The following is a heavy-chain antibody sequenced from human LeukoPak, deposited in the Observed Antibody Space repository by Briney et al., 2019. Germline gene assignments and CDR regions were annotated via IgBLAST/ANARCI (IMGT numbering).Heavy chain of an antibody. V-gene: IGHV4-4*07. J-gene: IGHJ2*01. D-gene: IGHD2-15*01. CDR1: GGSITSYY. CDR3: ARHRFRLKPDIVVVVAATWYFDL. Sequence: SETLSLTCTVSGGSITSYYWSWIRQPAGKGLEWIGRIYTSGSTTYNPSLKSRVTMAVDTSKHQFPLQLRYVTAADTAVYYCARHRFRLKPDIVVVVAATWYFDLRGRGTKVTVSS. CDR2: IYTSGST.